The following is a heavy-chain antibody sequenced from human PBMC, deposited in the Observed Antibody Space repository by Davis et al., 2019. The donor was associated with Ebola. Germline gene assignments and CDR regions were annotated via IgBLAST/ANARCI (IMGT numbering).Heavy chain of an antibody. V-gene: IGHV1-2*02. J-gene: IGHJ4*02. CDR3: ARDRECSGGDCPGVFDY. Sequence: ASVKVSCKASGYTFTGYYMHWVRQAPGQGLEWMGWINPNSGGTNYAQKFQGRVTMTRDTSISTAYMEVSRLTSDDTAVYYCARDRECSGGDCPGVFDYWGQGTLVTVSS. D-gene: IGHD2-21*02. CDR2: INPNSGGT. CDR1: GYTFTGYY.